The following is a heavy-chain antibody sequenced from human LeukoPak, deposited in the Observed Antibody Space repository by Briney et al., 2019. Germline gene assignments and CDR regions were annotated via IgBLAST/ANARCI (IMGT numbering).Heavy chain of an antibody. CDR1: GGSISSGGYY. J-gene: IGHJ4*02. V-gene: IGHV4-31*03. CDR3: ERGLIVGGVLNRDYYFDY. Sequence: SETLSLTCTVSGGSISSGGYYWSWIRQHPGKGLEWIGYIYYSGSTYYNPSLKSRVTISVDTSKNQFSLKLSSVTAADTAVYYCERGLIVGGVLNRDYYFDYWGQGTLVTVSS. CDR2: IYYSGST. D-gene: IGHD3-16*01.